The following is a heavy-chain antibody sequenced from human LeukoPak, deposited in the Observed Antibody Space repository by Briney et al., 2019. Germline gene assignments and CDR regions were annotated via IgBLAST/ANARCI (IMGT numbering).Heavy chain of an antibody. D-gene: IGHD3-10*01. CDR3: ARVHYYGSGLSSYFDY. CDR2: IHYSGST. Sequence: PSETLSLTCTVSGDSISNYYWGWIRQSPGKGLEWIGYIHYSGSTNYHPSLKSRVIISVDTSKNQFSLKLSSVTAADTAVYYCARVHYYGSGLSSYFDYWGQGTLVTVSS. J-gene: IGHJ4*02. V-gene: IGHV4-59*01. CDR1: GDSISNYY.